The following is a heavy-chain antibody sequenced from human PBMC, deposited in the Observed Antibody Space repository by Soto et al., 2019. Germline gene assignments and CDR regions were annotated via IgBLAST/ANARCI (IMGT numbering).Heavy chain of an antibody. D-gene: IGHD3-22*01. V-gene: IGHV1-69*13. Sequence: ASVKVSSKASGGTFSSYAISWVRQAPGQGLEWMGGIIPIFGTANYAQKFQGRVTITADESTSTAYMELSSLRSEDTAVYYCARDPEIYKGRYSSGYYSGWFDPWGQGTLVTVSS. CDR1: GGTFSSYA. CDR2: IIPIFGTA. J-gene: IGHJ5*02. CDR3: ARDPEIYKGRYSSGYYSGWFDP.